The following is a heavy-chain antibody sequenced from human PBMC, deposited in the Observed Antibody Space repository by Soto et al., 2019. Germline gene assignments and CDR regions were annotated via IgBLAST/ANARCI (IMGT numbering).Heavy chain of an antibody. CDR3: ARAEYIPNYFYYMDV. J-gene: IGHJ6*03. V-gene: IGHV3-66*01. Sequence: GGSLRLSCAASGFTVNINYMSWVRQAPGKGLEWVSIIYSGGNTYYADSVKGRFTISRDNSKNTLYLQMSSLRAEDTAVYYCARAEYIPNYFYYMDVWGKGTTVTVSS. CDR2: IYSGGNT. CDR1: GFTVNINY. D-gene: IGHD5-12*01.